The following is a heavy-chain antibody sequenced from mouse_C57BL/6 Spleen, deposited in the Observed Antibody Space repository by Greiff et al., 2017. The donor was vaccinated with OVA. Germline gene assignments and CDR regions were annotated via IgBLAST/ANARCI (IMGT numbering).Heavy chain of an antibody. D-gene: IGHD1-1*01. J-gene: IGHJ1*03. CDR3: ARRYYPWYFNV. CDR2: INPNNGGT. V-gene: IGHV1-26*01. Sequence: EVQLQQSGPELVKPGASVKISCKASGYTFTDYYMNWVKQSHGKSLEWIGDINPNNGGTSYNQKFKGKATLTVDKSSSTAYMELRSLTSEDSAVYYCARRYYPWYFNVWGTGTTVTVSS. CDR1: GYTFTDYY.